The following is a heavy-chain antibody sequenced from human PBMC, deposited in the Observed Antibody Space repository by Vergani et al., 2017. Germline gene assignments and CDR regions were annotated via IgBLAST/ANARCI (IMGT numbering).Heavy chain of an antibody. V-gene: IGHV1-69*18. CDR3: ARDRVIGAAAVYYFDY. D-gene: IGHD6-13*01. J-gene: IGHJ4*02. CDR2: IIPIFGTA. CDR1: GYTFTNYY. Sequence: QVLLVQSGAEVKKPGASVRVSCKTSGYTFTNYYIHWVRQAPGQGLEWMGRIIPIFGTANYAQKFQGRVTITADESTSTAYMELSSLRSEDTAVYYCARDRVIGAAAVYYFDYWGQGTLVTVSS.